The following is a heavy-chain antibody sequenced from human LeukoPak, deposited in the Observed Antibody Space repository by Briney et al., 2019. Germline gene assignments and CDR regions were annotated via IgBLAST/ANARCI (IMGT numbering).Heavy chain of an antibody. V-gene: IGHV3-33*01. CDR3: ARDFDGDCLLDY. CDR1: GFTFSSYG. Sequence: PGGSLRLSCAASGFTFSSYGMHWVRQAPGKGLEWVAVIWYDGSNKYYADSVKGRFTISRDNSKNTLYLQMNSLRAEDTAVYYCARDFDGDCLLDYWGQGTLVTVSS. CDR2: IWYDGSNK. J-gene: IGHJ4*02. D-gene: IGHD2-21*02.